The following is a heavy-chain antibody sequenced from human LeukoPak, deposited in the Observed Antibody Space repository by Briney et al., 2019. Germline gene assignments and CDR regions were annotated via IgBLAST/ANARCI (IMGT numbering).Heavy chain of an antibody. CDR1: GFTFDDYG. CDR3: ARVGYCSSTSCYGRGSFDY. V-gene: IGHV3-20*04. D-gene: IGHD2-2*01. Sequence: GGSLRLSCAASGFTFDDYGMSWVRQAPGKGLEWVSGINWNGGSTGYADSAKGRFTISRDNAKNSLYLQMNSLRAEDTALYYCARVGYCSSTSCYGRGSFDYWGQGTLVTVSS. J-gene: IGHJ4*02. CDR2: INWNGGST.